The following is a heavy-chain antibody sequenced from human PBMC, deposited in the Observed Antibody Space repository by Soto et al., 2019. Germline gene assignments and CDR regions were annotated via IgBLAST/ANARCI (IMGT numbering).Heavy chain of an antibody. J-gene: IGHJ4*02. CDR2: VTTHGVV. D-gene: IGHD6-13*01. Sequence: EVQLVESGGGLVQPGGSLRLSCAASGFTFSSYDMNWVRQAPGKGLEWISRVTTHGVVFYADSVRGRFTISRDNAKNSLYLQINSLTAADTAVYYCARHGPLAAVDYWGQGTLVTVSS. V-gene: IGHV3-48*03. CDR1: GFTFSSYD. CDR3: ARHGPLAAVDY.